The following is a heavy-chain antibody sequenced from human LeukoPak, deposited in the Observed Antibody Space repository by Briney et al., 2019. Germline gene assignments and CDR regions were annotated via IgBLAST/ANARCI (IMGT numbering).Heavy chain of an antibody. CDR2: TYYRSKWYN. J-gene: IGHJ6*02. D-gene: IGHD2-21*01. Sequence: SQTLSLTCAISGDSVSRNSVAWNWIRQSPSRGLEWLGRTYYRSKWYNDFAISVTSRITINPDTSKNQFSLQLNSVTPEDTAVYYCARGRIAYYGMDVWGQGTAVTVSS. CDR3: ARGRIAYYGMDV. CDR1: GDSVSRNSVA. V-gene: IGHV6-1*01.